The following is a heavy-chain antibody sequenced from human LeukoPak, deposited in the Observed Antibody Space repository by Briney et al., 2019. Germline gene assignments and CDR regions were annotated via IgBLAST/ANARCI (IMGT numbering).Heavy chain of an antibody. CDR2: IYYSGST. CDR1: GFSISSYY. V-gene: IGHV4-59*01. J-gene: IGHJ4*02. Sequence: SETLSLTCTASGFSISSYYWSWVRQPPGKGLEWVGYIYYSGSTNYNASLKSRVTISVDPSKNQFSLKLSSVTAADTAVYYCARGGPWFGELRGYFDYWGQGTLVTVSS. CDR3: ARGGPWFGELRGYFDY. D-gene: IGHD3-10*01.